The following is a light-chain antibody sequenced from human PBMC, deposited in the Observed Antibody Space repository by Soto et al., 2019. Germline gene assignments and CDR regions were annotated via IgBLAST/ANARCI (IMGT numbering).Light chain of an antibody. J-gene: IGKJ5*01. Sequence: EIVLTQSPRTLSLSPGERATFSCRASQSVSNNYLAWYQQKPGQAPRLLIYGASNRATGIPDRFSGSVSGSDFILTINRLEPEDFAVYYCQQYGSSHTFGQGTGLEIK. CDR1: QSVSNNY. V-gene: IGKV3-20*01. CDR2: GAS. CDR3: QQYGSSHT.